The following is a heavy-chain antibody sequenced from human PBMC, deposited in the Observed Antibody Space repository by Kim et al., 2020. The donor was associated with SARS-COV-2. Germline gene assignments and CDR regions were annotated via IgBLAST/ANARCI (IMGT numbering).Heavy chain of an antibody. CDR2: IIPIFGTA. J-gene: IGHJ5*02. D-gene: IGHD5-18*01. CDR1: GGTFSSYA. CDR3: AREYSYGNWFDP. Sequence: SVKVSCKASGGTFSSYAISWVRQAPGQGLEWMGGIIPIFGTANYAQKFQGRVTITADESTSTAYMELSSLRSEDTAVYYCAREYSYGNWFDPWGQGTLVTVSS. V-gene: IGHV1-69*13.